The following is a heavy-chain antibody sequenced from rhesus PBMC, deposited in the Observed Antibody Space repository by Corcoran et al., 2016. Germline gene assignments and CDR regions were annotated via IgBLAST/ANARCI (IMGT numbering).Heavy chain of an antibody. D-gene: IGHD1-20*01. Sequence: QVQLQESGPGLVKPSETLPLTCAVSGASISRSYWSWLRQTPGKGLEWIGYIDGASGSTSYNPSLKSRVTISKDTSKNQFSLKLSYVTAADTAVYYCARVTNNGLGDYWGQGVLVTVSS. CDR2: IDGASGST. J-gene: IGHJ4*01. V-gene: IGHV4-165*01. CDR3: ARVTNNGLGDY. CDR1: GASISRSY.